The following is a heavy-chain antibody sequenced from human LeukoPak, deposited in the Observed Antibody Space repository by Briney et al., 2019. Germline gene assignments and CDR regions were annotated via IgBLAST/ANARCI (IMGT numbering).Heavy chain of an antibody. CDR3: AREIKIQGFRAFDF. D-gene: IGHD3-10*01. J-gene: IGHJ4*02. Sequence: GGSLRLSCAASGFAFREYWMHWVRQTPGTGLMWVARINDGGTYTAYADSVKGRFTVSRDNAENTLYLQMNTLRVEDAAIYYCAREIKIQGFRAFDFWGQGTPVTVSS. CDR2: INDGGTYT. V-gene: IGHV3-74*01. CDR1: GFAFREYW.